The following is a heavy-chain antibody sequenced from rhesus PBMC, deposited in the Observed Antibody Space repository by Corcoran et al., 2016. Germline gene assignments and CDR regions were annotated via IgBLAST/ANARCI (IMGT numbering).Heavy chain of an antibody. CDR2: FNSGWGSK. J-gene: IGHJ1*01. V-gene: IGHV3S5*01. CDR1: GFTFSSYG. D-gene: IGHD6-37*01. CDR3: AKEGEVGGGWYRYGKYFEF. Sequence: EVQLVETGGGLVQPGGSLKLSCAASGFTFSSYGMSWVRQAPGKGLEWVSAFNSGWGSKYYAGSVKGRFTISRDNSKNTLSLQMNSLRAEDTAVYYCAKEGEVGGGWYRYGKYFEFWGQGALVTVSS.